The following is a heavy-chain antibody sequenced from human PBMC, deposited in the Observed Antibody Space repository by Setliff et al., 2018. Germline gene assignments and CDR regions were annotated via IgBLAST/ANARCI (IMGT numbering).Heavy chain of an antibody. D-gene: IGHD3-3*01. CDR1: GYTFTTYA. CDR3: ARDRYYNSWSGTSITAPHDAFDI. Sequence: ASVKVSCKASGYTFTTYAMSWMRQAPGQGLRWMGRVDPEDGETIYAQKFQGRVTMTRDTSTSTVYMEVSSLRSEDTAVYYCARDRYYNSWSGTSITAPHDAFDIWGQGTMVTVSS. J-gene: IGHJ3*02. V-gene: IGHV1-46*03. CDR2: VDPEDGET.